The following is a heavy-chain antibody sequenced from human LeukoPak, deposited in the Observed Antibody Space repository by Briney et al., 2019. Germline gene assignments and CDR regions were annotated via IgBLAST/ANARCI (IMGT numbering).Heavy chain of an antibody. CDR1: GFSFTDYP. D-gene: IGHD3-3*01. V-gene: IGHV3-48*01. CDR3: AKGKYDFWSGQPYFDY. J-gene: IGHJ4*02. CDR2: IRTTAEGAKYA. Sequence: GESLRLSCATSGFSFTDYPMNWVRQAPGKGLEWISNIRTTAEGAKYAYYADSVTGRFTISRDNSKNTLYLQMNSLRAEDTAVYYCAKGKYDFWSGQPYFDYWGQGTLVTVSS.